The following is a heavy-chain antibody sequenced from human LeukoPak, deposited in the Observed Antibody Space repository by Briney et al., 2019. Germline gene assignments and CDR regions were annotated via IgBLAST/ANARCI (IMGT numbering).Heavy chain of an antibody. V-gene: IGHV1-18*01. CDR2: ISAYNGNT. Sequence: ASVKVSCKASGYTFTSYGISWVRQAPGQGLEWMGWISAYNGNTNYAQKLQGRVTMTTDTSTSTAYMELRSLRSDDTAVYYCARGWDKYCTSTSCYTGLDCWGQGILVTVSS. CDR1: GYTFTSYG. D-gene: IGHD2-2*02. CDR3: ARGWDKYCTSTSCYTGLDC. J-gene: IGHJ4*02.